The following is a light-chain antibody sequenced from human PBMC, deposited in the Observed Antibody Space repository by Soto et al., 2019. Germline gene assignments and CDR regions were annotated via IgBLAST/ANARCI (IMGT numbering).Light chain of an antibody. J-gene: IGLJ1*01. V-gene: IGLV1-47*01. CDR3: ATWDDSLNGFYA. CDR1: TSNIGSNY. Sequence: QSVLTQPPSASGTPGQGVTISCSGSTSNIGSNYVYWYQQLPGTAPKLLIYRNNQRPSGVPDRFSGSKSGTSASLAISGLRSDDEADYFCATWDDSLNGFYAFGNGTKVT. CDR2: RNN.